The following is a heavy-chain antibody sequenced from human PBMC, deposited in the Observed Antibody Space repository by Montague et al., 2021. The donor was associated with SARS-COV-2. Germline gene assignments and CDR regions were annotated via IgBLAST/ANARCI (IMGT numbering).Heavy chain of an antibody. CDR2: INHSGST. D-gene: IGHD6-19*01. Sequence: LRLSCAASGFTFNGYWMHWVRQAPGKGLEWIGEINHSGSTNYNPSLKSRVTISVDTSKNQFSLKLSSVTAADTAVYYCARGGRQWLVIDPRYYFDYWGQGTLVTVSS. CDR3: ARGGRQWLVIDPRYYFDY. V-gene: IGHV4-34*01. J-gene: IGHJ4*01. CDR1: GFTFNGYW.